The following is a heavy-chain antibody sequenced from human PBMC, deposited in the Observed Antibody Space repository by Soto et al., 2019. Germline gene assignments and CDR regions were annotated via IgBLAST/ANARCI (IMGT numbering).Heavy chain of an antibody. CDR1: GYTFTNDD. Sequence: ASVKVFCKTSGYTFTNDDINWVRQAAGQGLEWIGWMSPNSGNTGYAQKFQGRVTLTRDTSISTAYMELSSLRSEDTAVYYCARGMSDGFGEVSWGQGTLVTVSS. D-gene: IGHD3-10*01. CDR2: MSPNSGNT. J-gene: IGHJ5*02. CDR3: ARGMSDGFGEVS. V-gene: IGHV1-8*02.